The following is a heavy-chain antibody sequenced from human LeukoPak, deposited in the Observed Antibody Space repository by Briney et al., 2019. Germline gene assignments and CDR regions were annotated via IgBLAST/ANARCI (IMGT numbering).Heavy chain of an antibody. J-gene: IGHJ5*02. Sequence: SETLSLTCAVYGGSFSGYYWSWIRQPPGKGLEWIGEINHSGSTNYNPSLKSRVTISVDTSKNQFSLKLSSVTAADTAMYYCARGSRPTLNWLDPWGQGTLVTVSS. CDR2: INHSGST. V-gene: IGHV4-34*01. CDR1: GGSFSGYY. CDR3: ARGSRPTLNWLDP. D-gene: IGHD6-13*01.